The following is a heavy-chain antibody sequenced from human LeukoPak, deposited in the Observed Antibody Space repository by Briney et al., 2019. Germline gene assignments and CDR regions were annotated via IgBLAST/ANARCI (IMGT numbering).Heavy chain of an antibody. CDR2: ISWNSGSI. J-gene: IGHJ3*02. Sequence: GGSLRLSCVASGFTFDDYAIHWVRQAPGKGLEWVSGISWNSGSIGYADSVKGRFTISRDNAKNSLYLQVNSLRAEDTAVYYCAYEAFDIWGQGTMVIVSS. CDR3: AYEAFDI. CDR1: GFTFDDYA. V-gene: IGHV3-9*01.